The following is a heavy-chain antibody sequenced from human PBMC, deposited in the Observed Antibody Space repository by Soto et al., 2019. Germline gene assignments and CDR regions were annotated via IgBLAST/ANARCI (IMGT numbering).Heavy chain of an antibody. CDR1: GFTFSSYA. CDR3: AKDLLRGYSGYQDNNWFDP. CDR2: ISGSGGST. D-gene: IGHD5-12*01. V-gene: IGHV3-23*01. Sequence: PGGSLRLSCAASGFTFSSYAMSWVRQAPGKGLEWVSAISGSGGSTYYADSVKGRFTISRDNSKNTLYLQMNSLRAEDTAVYYCAKDLLRGYSGYQDNNWFDPWGQGTLVTVSS. J-gene: IGHJ5*02.